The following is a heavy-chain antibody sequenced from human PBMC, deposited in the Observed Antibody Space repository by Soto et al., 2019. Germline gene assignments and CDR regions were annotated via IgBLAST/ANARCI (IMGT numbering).Heavy chain of an antibody. CDR3: ARDEYGDYGKGDYYYYYMDV. D-gene: IGHD4-17*01. Sequence: SETLSLTCTVSGGSISSYYWSWIRQPPGKGLEWIGYIYYSGSTNYNPSLKSRVTISVDTSKNQFSLKLSSVTAADTAVYYCARDEYGDYGKGDYYYYYMDVWGKGTTVTVSS. CDR1: GGSISSYY. CDR2: IYYSGST. J-gene: IGHJ6*03. V-gene: IGHV4-59*01.